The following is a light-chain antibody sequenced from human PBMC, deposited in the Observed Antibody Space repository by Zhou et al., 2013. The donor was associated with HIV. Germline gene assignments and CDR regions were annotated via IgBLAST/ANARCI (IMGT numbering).Light chain of an antibody. CDR2: KAS. Sequence: DIQLTQSPSTVSASVGDTVTITCRASETVGTWLAWHRQRPGRAPQLLIYKASILEDGRPSRFSGSGSGTEFTLIVSSLQPDDFATYYCQQYSYYLNSFGQGTKLEIK. V-gene: IGKV1-5*03. J-gene: IGKJ2*03. CDR3: QQYSYYLNS. CDR1: ETVGTW.